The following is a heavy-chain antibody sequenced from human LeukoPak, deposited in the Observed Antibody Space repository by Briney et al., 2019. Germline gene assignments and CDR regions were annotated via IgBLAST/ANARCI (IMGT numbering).Heavy chain of an antibody. CDR1: GYTFTSYG. V-gene: IGHV1-18*01. Sequence: ASVKVSCKASGYTFTSYGISWVRQAPGQGLEWMGWISAYNGNTNHAQKLQGRVTMTTDTSTSTAYMELRSLRSDDTAVYYCARAPNYGGNSDYWGQGTLVTVSS. CDR3: ARAPNYGGNSDY. CDR2: ISAYNGNT. J-gene: IGHJ4*02. D-gene: IGHD4-23*01.